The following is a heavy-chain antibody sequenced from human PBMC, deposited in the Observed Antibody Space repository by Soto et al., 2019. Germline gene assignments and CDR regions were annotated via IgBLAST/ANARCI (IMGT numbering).Heavy chain of an antibody. CDR1: GFSLSTSGVG. Sequence: QITLKESGPTLVKPTQTLTLTSTFSGFSLSTSGVGVGWIRQPPGKALEWLALIYWDDDKRYSPSLKSRLTITKDTSKNQVVLTMTNMDPVDTATYYCAHSLYCSGGSCYYGLNWFDPWGQGTLVTVSS. CDR2: IYWDDDK. V-gene: IGHV2-5*02. CDR3: AHSLYCSGGSCYYGLNWFDP. J-gene: IGHJ5*02. D-gene: IGHD2-15*01.